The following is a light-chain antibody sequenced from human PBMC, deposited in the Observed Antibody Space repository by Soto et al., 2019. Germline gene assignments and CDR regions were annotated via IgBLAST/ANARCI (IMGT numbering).Light chain of an antibody. CDR1: QSVSSSY. J-gene: IGKJ2*01. V-gene: IGKV3-20*01. CDR2: GAS. Sequence: EIVLTXSXGTLSLSPGERATLSCRASQSVSSSYLAWYQQKPGQAPRLLIYGASSRATGIPDRFSXXGXGXXXXXTISRLEPEDFAVYYCQQYGSSPLYTFGQGTKLEIK. CDR3: QQYGSSPLYT.